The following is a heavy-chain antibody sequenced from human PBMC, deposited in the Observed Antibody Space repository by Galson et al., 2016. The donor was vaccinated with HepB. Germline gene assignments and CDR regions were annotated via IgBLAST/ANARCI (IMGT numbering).Heavy chain of an antibody. V-gene: IGHV3-53*01. CDR3: ASSGGTSKKQFCLDY. CDR1: GFTVSSNY. J-gene: IGHJ4*02. D-gene: IGHD1-26*01. Sequence: SLRLSCAASGFTVSSNYMNWVRQAPGKGLEWVSVIYSGGSTYYADSVKGRFTISRDNSKNTLYLQMNSLRAEDTAVYYCASSGGTSKKQFCLDYWGQGTLVTVSS. CDR2: IYSGGST.